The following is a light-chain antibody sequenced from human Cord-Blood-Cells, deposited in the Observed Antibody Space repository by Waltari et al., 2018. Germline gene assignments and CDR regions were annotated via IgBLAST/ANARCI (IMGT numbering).Light chain of an antibody. Sequence: DIVMTQSPDSLAVSLGERATINCKSSQSVLYSSNNKNYLAWYQQKPGQPPKLLIYWASTRESGVPYRFSGSGSGTDFTVTISSLQAEDVAVYYGQQDYSTPYSFGQGTKLEIK. CDR2: WAS. CDR1: QSVLYSSNNKNY. V-gene: IGKV4-1*01. CDR3: QQDYSTPYS. J-gene: IGKJ2*03.